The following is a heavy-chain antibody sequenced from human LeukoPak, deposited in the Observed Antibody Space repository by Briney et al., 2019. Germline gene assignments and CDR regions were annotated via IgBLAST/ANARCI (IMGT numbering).Heavy chain of an antibody. CDR2: IYTSGST. Sequence: SETLSLTCTVSGGSISSYYWSWIRQPAGKGLEWIGRIYTSGSTNYNPSLKSRVTISLDTSKNQFSLKLRSLTATDTAVYYCARDLRESNAFDIWGRGTMVTVSS. CDR3: ARDLRESNAFDI. D-gene: IGHD3-10*01. V-gene: IGHV4-4*07. J-gene: IGHJ3*02. CDR1: GGSISSYY.